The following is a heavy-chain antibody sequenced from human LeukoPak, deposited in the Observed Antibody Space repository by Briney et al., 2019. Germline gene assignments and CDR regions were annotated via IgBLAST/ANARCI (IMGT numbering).Heavy chain of an antibody. CDR2: INHSGST. J-gene: IGHJ3*02. V-gene: IGHV4-34*01. Sequence: SETLSLTCAVYGGSFSGYYWSWIRQPPGKGLEWIGEINHSGSTNYNPSLKSRVTISVDTSKNQFSLKLSSVTAAGTAVYYCARGVYYYDSSGYYHDAFDIWGQGTMVTVSS. CDR3: ARGVYYYDSSGYYHDAFDI. CDR1: GGSFSGYY. D-gene: IGHD3-22*01.